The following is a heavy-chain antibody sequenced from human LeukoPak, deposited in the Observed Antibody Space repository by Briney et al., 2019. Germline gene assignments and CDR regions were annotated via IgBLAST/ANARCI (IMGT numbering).Heavy chain of an antibody. D-gene: IGHD2-2*01. CDR3: ARDGVSAKYCSSTSRYEDDNWFDP. Sequence: GGSLRLSCAASGFTFSSYSMNWVRQAPGKGLEWVSSISSSSSYIYYADSVKGRFTISRDNAKNSLYLQMNSLRAEDTAVYYCARDGVSAKYCSSTSRYEDDNWFDPWGQGTLVTVSS. V-gene: IGHV3-21*01. CDR1: GFTFSSYS. CDR2: ISSSSSYI. J-gene: IGHJ5*02.